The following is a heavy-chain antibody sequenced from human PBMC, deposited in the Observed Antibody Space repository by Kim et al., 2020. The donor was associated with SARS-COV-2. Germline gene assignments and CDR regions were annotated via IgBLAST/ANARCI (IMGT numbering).Heavy chain of an antibody. J-gene: IGHJ6*02. CDR2: INAGNGNT. CDR3: ARDLSPDYGSVYYYYGMDV. Sequence: ASVKVSCKASGYTFTSYAMHWVRQAPGQRLEWMGWINAGNGNTKYSQKFQGRVTITRDTSASTAYMELSSLRSEDTAVYYCARDLSPDYGSVYYYYGMDVWGQGTTVTVSS. CDR1: GYTFTSYA. V-gene: IGHV1-3*01. D-gene: IGHD3-10*01.